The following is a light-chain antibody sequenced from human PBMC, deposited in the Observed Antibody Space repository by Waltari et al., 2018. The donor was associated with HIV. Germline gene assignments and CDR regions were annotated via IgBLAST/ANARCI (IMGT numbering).Light chain of an antibody. V-gene: IGLV2-11*01. J-gene: IGLJ1*01. CDR2: DVS. CDR1: SSDDGGYNY. Sequence: QSALTQPRSVSGSPGQSVTISCTGTSSDDGGYNYVSWYQQHPGKAPKVRIYDVSKRPSGVPDRFSGSKSGNTASLTISGLQAEDEAYYYCCSYAGSYTYVFGTGTKVTVL. CDR3: CSYAGSYTYV.